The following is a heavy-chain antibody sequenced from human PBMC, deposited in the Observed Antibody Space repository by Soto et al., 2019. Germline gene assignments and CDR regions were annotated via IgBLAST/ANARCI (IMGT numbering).Heavy chain of an antibody. V-gene: IGHV4-61*01. D-gene: IGHD6-19*01. J-gene: IGHJ4*02. CDR2: IFYNGTA. Sequence: PSETLSLTCSVSGGSASSGSFHWSWIRQPPGKGLQFIGSIFYNGTANYSPSLKNRVSISIDTSQSQFFLQLISVAAADTAVYYCARIGGWYDIDFWGQGSLVTVSS. CDR3: ARIGGWYDIDF. CDR1: GGSASSGSFH.